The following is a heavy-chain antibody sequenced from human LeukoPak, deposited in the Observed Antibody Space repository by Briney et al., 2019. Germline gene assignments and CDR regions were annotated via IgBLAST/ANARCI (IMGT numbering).Heavy chain of an antibody. D-gene: IGHD6-19*01. Sequence: PSETLSLTCTVSGGSISTYYWSWIRQPPGKGLEWIGYIFYSGSTNYNPSLKSRVTISVDTSKNQFSLKLSSVTAADTAVYYCARDQYSSGGDAFDIWGQGTLVTVSS. CDR2: IFYSGST. CDR3: ARDQYSSGGDAFDI. J-gene: IGHJ3*02. V-gene: IGHV4-59*01. CDR1: GGSISTYY.